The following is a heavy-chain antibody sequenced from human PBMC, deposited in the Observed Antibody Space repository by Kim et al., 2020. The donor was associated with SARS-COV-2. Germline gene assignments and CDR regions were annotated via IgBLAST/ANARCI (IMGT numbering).Heavy chain of an antibody. V-gene: IGHV3-11*01. CDR2: I. Sequence: IYYANSVKVRFNSARDHAKNSLYPQMNRLRAEDTAVYYCAREPLRSHYLDYWGHGSLVTVSS. J-gene: IGHJ4*01. CDR3: AREPLRSHYLDY.